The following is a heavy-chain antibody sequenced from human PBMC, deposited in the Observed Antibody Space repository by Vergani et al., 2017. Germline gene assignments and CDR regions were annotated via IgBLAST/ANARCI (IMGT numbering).Heavy chain of an antibody. D-gene: IGHD3-22*01. V-gene: IGHV1-18*01. CDR2: ISAYNGNT. J-gene: IGHJ5*02. CDR1: GYTFTSYG. Sequence: QVQLVQSGAEVKKPGASVKVSCKASGYTFTSYGISWVRQAPGQGLEWMGWISAYNGNTNYAQKLQGRVTMATDTSTSTAYMELRGLRSYDTAVYYCAGVCPGVYYSDSSGYLGDWFDPWGQGTLVTVSS. CDR3: AGVCPGVYYSDSSGYLGDWFDP.